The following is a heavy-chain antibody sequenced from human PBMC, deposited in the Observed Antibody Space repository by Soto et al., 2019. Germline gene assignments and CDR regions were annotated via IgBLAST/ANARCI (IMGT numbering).Heavy chain of an antibody. CDR1: GYTFTSYG. V-gene: IGHV1-18*01. CDR2: ISAYNGNT. J-gene: IGHJ3*02. Sequence: ASVKVSCKASGYTFTSYGISWVRQAPGQGLEWMGWISAYNGNTNYAQRLQGRGTMTTDTSTSTAYMERRGRRADGTAVYYCDRAGTTNVVFDTWGQGTMVTVS. D-gene: IGHD2-8*01. CDR3: DRAGTTNVVFDT.